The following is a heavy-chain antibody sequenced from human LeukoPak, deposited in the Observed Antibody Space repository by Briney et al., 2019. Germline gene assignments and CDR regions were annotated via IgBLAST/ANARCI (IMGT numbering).Heavy chain of an antibody. J-gene: IGHJ4*02. Sequence: ASVKVSCKASGYTFTGYYMHWERQAPGQGLEWMGCINPNSGGTNYAQKFQGRVTMTRDTSISTAYMERSRLRSDDTAVYYCARGAYTYYYDSSLEGFDYWGQGTLVTVSS. D-gene: IGHD3-22*01. CDR2: INPNSGGT. CDR3: ARGAYTYYYDSSLEGFDY. V-gene: IGHV1-2*02. CDR1: GYTFTGYY.